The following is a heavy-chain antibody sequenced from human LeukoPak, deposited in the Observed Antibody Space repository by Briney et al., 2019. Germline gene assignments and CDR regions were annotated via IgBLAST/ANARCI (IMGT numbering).Heavy chain of an antibody. CDR3: ARDGHSRSYYDWFDP. CDR1: GFTFSDSY. V-gene: IGHV3-11*04. Sequence: GGSLRLSCAASGFTFSDSYMTWIRQAPGKGLELLSYISGSASDVNYIDSVRGRFTISRDNAKNSLYLQMNSLRAEDTAVYYCARDGHSRSYYDWFDPWGQGTLVTISS. J-gene: IGHJ5*02. CDR2: ISGSASDV. D-gene: IGHD1-26*01.